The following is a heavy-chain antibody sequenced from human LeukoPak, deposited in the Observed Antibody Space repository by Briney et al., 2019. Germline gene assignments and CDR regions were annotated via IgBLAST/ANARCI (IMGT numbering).Heavy chain of an antibody. V-gene: IGHV4-61*02. Sequence: SQTLSLTCTVSGGSISSGSYYWSWIRQPAGKGLEWIGRIYTSGSTNYNPSLKSRVTISVDTSKNQFSLKLSSVTAADTAVHYCAKGGPPTVTTRFDPWGQGTLVTVSS. CDR3: AKGGPPTVTTRFDP. D-gene: IGHD4-11*01. CDR1: GGSISSGSYY. CDR2: IYTSGST. J-gene: IGHJ5*02.